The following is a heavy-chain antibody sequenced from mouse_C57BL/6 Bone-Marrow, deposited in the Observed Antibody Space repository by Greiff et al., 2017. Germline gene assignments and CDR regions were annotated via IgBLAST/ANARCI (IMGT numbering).Heavy chain of an antibody. Sequence: VHLVESGPGLVQPSQSLSITCTVSGFSLTSYGVHWVRQSPGKGLEWLGVIWSGGSTDYNAAFISRLSISKDNSKSQVFFKMNSLQADDTAIYYWAIYYYGSSSGRYYFDYWGQGTTLTVSS. CDR3: AIYYYGSSSGRYYFDY. V-gene: IGHV2-2*01. CDR2: IWSGGST. D-gene: IGHD1-1*01. CDR1: GFSLTSYG. J-gene: IGHJ2*01.